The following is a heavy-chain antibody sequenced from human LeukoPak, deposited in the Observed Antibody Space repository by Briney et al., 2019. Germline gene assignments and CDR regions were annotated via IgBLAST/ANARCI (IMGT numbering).Heavy chain of an antibody. J-gene: IGHJ6*02. CDR2: IYYNGNT. D-gene: IGHD1-26*01. CDR3: ARGRSNYYVMFV. CDR1: DGSINSYY. V-gene: IGHV4-59*01. Sequence: SETLSLTCSVSDGSINSYYWNWIRRPPGKGLEWIGYIYYNGNTNYSPSLKSRVTMSVDTSKNLFSLKVSSVTAADTAVYYCARGRSNYYVMFVWRQGTTLTVSS.